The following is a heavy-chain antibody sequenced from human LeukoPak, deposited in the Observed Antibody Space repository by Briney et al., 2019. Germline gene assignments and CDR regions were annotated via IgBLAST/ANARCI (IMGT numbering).Heavy chain of an antibody. V-gene: IGHV3-23*01. CDR3: AKDLLKGDGYWDIDS. J-gene: IGHJ4*02. CDR1: GFRFSIYT. CDR2: IFGSGYNT. D-gene: IGHD5-24*01. Sequence: GGALRLDGAAAGFRFSIYTMSWVPQAPGKGLEGVAGIFGSGYNTYYADSVKGRFTISRDNSKNTLYLQMNSLRVEDTAIYYRAKDLLKGDGYWDIDSWGQGTLVSVSS.